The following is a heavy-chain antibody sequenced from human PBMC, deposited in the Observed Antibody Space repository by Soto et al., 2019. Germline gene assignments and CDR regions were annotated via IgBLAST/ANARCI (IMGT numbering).Heavy chain of an antibody. Sequence: SVKVSCKASGGTFSSYAISWVRQAPGQGLEWMGGIIPIFGTANYAQKFQGRVTMTTDASTSTAYMELRSLRSDDTAVYYCARLSTIFGVVIRSEAFDIWGQGAMVTVSS. CDR2: IIPIFGTA. D-gene: IGHD3-3*01. J-gene: IGHJ3*02. V-gene: IGHV1-69*05. CDR1: GGTFSSYA. CDR3: ARLSTIFGVVIRSEAFDI.